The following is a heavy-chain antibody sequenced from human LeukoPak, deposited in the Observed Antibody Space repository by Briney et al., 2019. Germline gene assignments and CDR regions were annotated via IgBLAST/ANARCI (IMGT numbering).Heavy chain of an antibody. Sequence: SETLSLTCTGSGVTVSSYYWSWIRQPPGQGLEWLGYIYSSGSTYYNPSLKRRVTISVDTSKNQFSLKLSSVTAADTAVYYCARDSDFWSGYYYMDVWGKGTTVTAS. V-gene: IGHV4-59*02. J-gene: IGHJ6*03. CDR3: ARDSDFWSGYYYMDV. CDR2: IYSSGST. CDR1: GVTVSSYY. D-gene: IGHD3-3*01.